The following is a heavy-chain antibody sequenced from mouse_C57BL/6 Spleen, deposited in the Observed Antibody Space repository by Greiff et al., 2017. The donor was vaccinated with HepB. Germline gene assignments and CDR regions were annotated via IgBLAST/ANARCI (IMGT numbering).Heavy chain of an antibody. CDR2: INPNNGGT. J-gene: IGHJ3*01. CDR3: ARYSNYEFAY. D-gene: IGHD2-5*01. CDR1: GYTFTDYY. V-gene: IGHV1-26*01. Sequence: VQLQQSGPELVKPGASVKISCKASGYTFTDYYMNWVKQSHGKSLEWIGDINPNNGGTSYNQKFKGKATLTVDKSSSTAYMELRSLTSEDSAVYYCARYSNYEFAYWGQGTLVTVSA.